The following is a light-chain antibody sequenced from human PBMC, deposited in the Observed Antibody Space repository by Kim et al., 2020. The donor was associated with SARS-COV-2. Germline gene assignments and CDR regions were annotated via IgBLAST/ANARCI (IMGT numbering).Light chain of an antibody. CDR1: SNNVGFQG. V-gene: IGLV10-54*01. CDR3: SAWDRSLNAVV. CDR2: RNN. J-gene: IGLJ2*01. Sequence: QSATLTRTGNSNNVGFQGAAWLQQHQGHPPKVLFDRNNNRPSGISERLSASRSGDTASLTITGLQPEDEAGYYCSAWDRSLNAVVFGGGTQLTVL.